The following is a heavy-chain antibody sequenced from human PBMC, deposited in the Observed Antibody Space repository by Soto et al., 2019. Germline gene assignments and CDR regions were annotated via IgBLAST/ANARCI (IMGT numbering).Heavy chain of an antibody. CDR1: GYTFTGYY. CDR2: INPNSGGT. Sequence: ASVKVSCKASGYTFTGYYMHWVRQAPGQGLEWMGWINPNSGGTNYAQKFQGWVTMSRDTSISTDYMELSRLRSDDTAVYYCASDLTTVTTPYYYYYYMDVWGKGTTVTVSS. V-gene: IGHV1-2*04. D-gene: IGHD4-4*01. J-gene: IGHJ6*03. CDR3: ASDLTTVTTPYYYYYYMDV.